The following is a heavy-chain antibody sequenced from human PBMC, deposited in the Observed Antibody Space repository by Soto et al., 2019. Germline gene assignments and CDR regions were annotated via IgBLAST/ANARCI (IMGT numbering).Heavy chain of an antibody. Sequence: XSVKGSCHAAGYSFTSYGVHWGRRAPGQRLEWTGWINAGNGNTKYSEKFQCRVTITRDTSASTAYLELSSLRSEDTAVYYCARDTNDSSAYSHHYYYGMDVWGQGTTVPVSS. CDR1: GYSFTSYG. CDR2: INAGNGNT. CDR3: ARDTNDSSAYSHHYYYGMDV. J-gene: IGHJ6*02. D-gene: IGHD3-22*01. V-gene: IGHV1-3*01.